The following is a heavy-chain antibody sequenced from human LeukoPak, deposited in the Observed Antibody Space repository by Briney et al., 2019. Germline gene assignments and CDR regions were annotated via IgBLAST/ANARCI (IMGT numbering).Heavy chain of an antibody. Sequence: KTSETLSLTCTVSGGSISSSSYYWGWIRQPPGKGLEWIGSIYYSGSTYYNPSLKSRVTISVDTSKNQFSLKLSSVTAADTAVYYCARGVSVYSGYGTVGDYWGQGTLVTVSS. CDR2: IYYSGST. J-gene: IGHJ4*02. CDR3: ARGVSVYSGYGTVGDY. D-gene: IGHD5-12*01. V-gene: IGHV4-39*01. CDR1: GGSISSSSYY.